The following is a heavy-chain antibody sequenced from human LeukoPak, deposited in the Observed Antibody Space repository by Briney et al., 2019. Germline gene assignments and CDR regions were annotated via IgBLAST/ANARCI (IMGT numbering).Heavy chain of an antibody. Sequence: SETLSLTCTVSGGSISSSSYYWGWIRQPPGKGLEWIGSIYYSGSTYYNPSLKSRVTISVDKSKNQFSLKLSSVTAADTAVYYCASSKEKRRYYDSSGYSFWGQGTMVTVSS. D-gene: IGHD3-22*01. V-gene: IGHV4-39*07. CDR3: ASSKEKRRYYDSSGYSF. J-gene: IGHJ3*01. CDR2: IYYSGST. CDR1: GGSISSSSYY.